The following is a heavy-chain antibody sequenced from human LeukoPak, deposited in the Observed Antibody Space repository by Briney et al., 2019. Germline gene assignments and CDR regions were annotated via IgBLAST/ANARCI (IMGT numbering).Heavy chain of an antibody. CDR1: GFSFSNYG. CDR2: ISYDGSNK. V-gene: IGHV3-30*19. J-gene: IGHJ3*02. CDR3: ARDGRYYDSSGYLSSPYDAFDI. Sequence: GGSLRLSCAASGFSFSNYGLHWVRQAPGKGLEWVAVISYDGSNKYYADSVKGRFTISRDNSKNTLYLQMNSLRAEDTAVYYCARDGRYYDSSGYLSSPYDAFDIWGQGTMVTVSS. D-gene: IGHD3-22*01.